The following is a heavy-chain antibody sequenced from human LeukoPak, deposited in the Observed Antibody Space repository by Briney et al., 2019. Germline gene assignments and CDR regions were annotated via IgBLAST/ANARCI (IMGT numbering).Heavy chain of an antibody. CDR3: TRPTLEWLLYDAFDI. D-gene: IGHD3-3*01. CDR1: GFTFSRFA. V-gene: IGHV3-30*04. Sequence: GKSLRLSCTASGFTFSRFAMHWVRQAPGKGLEWVATISNDGSNDYNADSLRGRFTISRDNSKNTLYLQMNSLRVEDTAVYYCTRPTLEWLLYDAFDIWGQGTKVTVSS. J-gene: IGHJ3*02. CDR2: ISNDGSND.